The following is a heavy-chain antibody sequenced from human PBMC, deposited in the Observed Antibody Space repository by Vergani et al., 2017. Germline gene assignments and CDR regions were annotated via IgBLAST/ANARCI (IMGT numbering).Heavy chain of an antibody. J-gene: IGHJ4*02. Sequence: QLQLQQSGPGLVKPSETLFLTCTVSADSISSGSSYCGWIRQPPGKSLEWIGSIYYSGLTYYNPSLKTRVAISVDTSKNQFSLKVTSVTADDTAVYFCARQRPGSGWSPGDFDDWGQGILVTVSS. CDR3: ARQRPGSGWSPGDFDD. CDR1: ADSISSGSSY. CDR2: IYYSGLT. D-gene: IGHD6-19*01. V-gene: IGHV4-39*01.